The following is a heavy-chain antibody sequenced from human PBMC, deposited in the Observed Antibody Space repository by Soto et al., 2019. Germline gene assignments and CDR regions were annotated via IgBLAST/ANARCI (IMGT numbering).Heavy chain of an antibody. D-gene: IGHD2-15*01. V-gene: IGHV1-69*06. CDR2: IFPYFGTS. CDR1: GGTFTSYA. CDR3: ATSPIAMRTIVGGLDS. Sequence: QVQLVQSGSEVKKPGSSVKISCKASGGTFTSYAISWVRQAPGQGLEWMGGIFPYFGTSNYAQKFQGRITITADTSTTTAHMELSSLISDDTAVYYSATSPIAMRTIVGGLDSCGQGTLVTVSS. J-gene: IGHJ4*02.